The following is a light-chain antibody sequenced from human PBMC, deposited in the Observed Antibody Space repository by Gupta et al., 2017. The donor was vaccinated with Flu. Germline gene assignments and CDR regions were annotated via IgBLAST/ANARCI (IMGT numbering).Light chain of an antibody. Sequence: DIVMTQSPDSLAVSLGERATINCKSSQSVLNSANNKNYLAWYQQRPGQAPKLLISWASTREAGVPDRFSGSGYGKDFALTISSRQAEDVAVYYCQQNDSNYTRTFGQGTKMEIK. CDR1: QSVLNSANNKNY. J-gene: IGKJ1*01. CDR2: WAS. V-gene: IGKV4-1*01. CDR3: QQNDSNYTRT.